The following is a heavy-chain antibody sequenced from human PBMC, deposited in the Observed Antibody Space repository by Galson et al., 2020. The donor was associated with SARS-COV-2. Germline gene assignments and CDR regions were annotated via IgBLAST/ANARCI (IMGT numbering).Heavy chain of an antibody. CDR1: SSA. J-gene: IGHJ4*02. Sequence: SSAISWVRQAPGQGLEWMRGIIPIFGTANYAQKFQGRVTITADESTSTAYMELSSLISEDTAVYYCAIWFGESWEDYGGQGTLVTVSS. V-gene: IGHV1-69*01. CDR2: IIPIFGTA. D-gene: IGHD3-10*01. CDR3: AIWFGESWEDY.